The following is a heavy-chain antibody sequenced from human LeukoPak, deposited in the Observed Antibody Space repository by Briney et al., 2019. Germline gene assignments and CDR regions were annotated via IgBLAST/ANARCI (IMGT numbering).Heavy chain of an antibody. V-gene: IGHV3-23*01. CDR1: GFTFSSYA. D-gene: IGHD4-17*01. J-gene: IGHJ5*02. CDR3: AKGPPVYYGDYNWFDP. Sequence: GGSLRLSCAASGFTFSSYAMSWVRQAPGMGLEWVSAISGSGGSTYYADSVKGRFTISRDNSKNTLYLQMNSLRAEDTAVYYCAKGPPVYYGDYNWFDPWGQGTLVTVSS. CDR2: ISGSGGST.